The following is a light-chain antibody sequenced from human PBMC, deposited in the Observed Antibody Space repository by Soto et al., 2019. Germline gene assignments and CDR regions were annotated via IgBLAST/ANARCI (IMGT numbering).Light chain of an antibody. Sequence: DIQMTQSPSTLSASVGDRVTITCRASRGISTGLAWYQQKPGKAPKLLIYKASSLEGGVPSRFSGSGSGTEFNITVSSLQPDDFATYYCQQYNTYPLTFGGGTTVEIK. J-gene: IGKJ4*01. CDR2: KAS. CDR1: RGISTG. CDR3: QQYNTYPLT. V-gene: IGKV1-5*03.